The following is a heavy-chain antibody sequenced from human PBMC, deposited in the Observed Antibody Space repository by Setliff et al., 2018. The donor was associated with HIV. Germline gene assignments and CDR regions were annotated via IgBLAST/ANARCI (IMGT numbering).Heavy chain of an antibody. D-gene: IGHD2-8*01. V-gene: IGHV1-69*05. CDR1: GGTFSSYA. J-gene: IGHJ4*02. CDR3: ATGGASMEIDS. Sequence: ASVKVSCKASGGTFSSYAISWVRQAPGQGLEWMGGIIPIFGTANYAQKFQGRVTITTDESTSTAYMELSSLRSEDTAVYYCATGGASMEIDSWGQGTLVTVSS. CDR2: IIPIFGTA.